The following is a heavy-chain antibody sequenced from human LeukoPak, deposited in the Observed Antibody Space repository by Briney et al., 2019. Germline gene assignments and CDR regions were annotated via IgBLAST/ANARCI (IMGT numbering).Heavy chain of an antibody. CDR1: GGTFSSYA. CDR3: AREMRFGEFDYYGMDV. V-gene: IGHV1-69*01. CDR2: IIPIFGTA. J-gene: IGHJ6*04. D-gene: IGHD3-10*01. Sequence: SVKVSCKASGGTFSSYAISWVRQAPGQGLEWMGGIIPIFGTANYAQKFQGRVTITADESTSTAYMELSSLRSEDTAVYYCAREMRFGEFDYYGMDVWGKGTTVTVSS.